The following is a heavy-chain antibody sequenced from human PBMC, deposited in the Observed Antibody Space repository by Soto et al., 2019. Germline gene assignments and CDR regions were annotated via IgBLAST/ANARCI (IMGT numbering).Heavy chain of an antibody. CDR2: IDYSGST. CDR1: GGSICSSSYY. J-gene: IGHJ6*02. CDR3: ARKGGGYYYGYYGMDV. V-gene: IGHV4-39*01. D-gene: IGHD2-15*01. Sequence: SETLSLTCTVSGGSICSSSYYWGWIRQPPGKGLEWIESIDYSGSTYYNPSLKSRVTISVDTSKNQSSLKVSPVTAADTAVYYCARKGGGYYYGYYGMDVWGQGTTVTVS.